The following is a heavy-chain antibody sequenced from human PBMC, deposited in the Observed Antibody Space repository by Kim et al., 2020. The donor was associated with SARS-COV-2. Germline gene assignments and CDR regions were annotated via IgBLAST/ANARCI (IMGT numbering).Heavy chain of an antibody. D-gene: IGHD2-15*01. V-gene: IGHV1-3*01. CDR3: ARDRLPQGYCSGGSCTFDY. J-gene: IGHJ4*02. Sequence: RVTITRDTSASTAYMELSSLRSEDTAVYYCARDRLPQGYCSGGSCTFDYWGQGTLVTVSS.